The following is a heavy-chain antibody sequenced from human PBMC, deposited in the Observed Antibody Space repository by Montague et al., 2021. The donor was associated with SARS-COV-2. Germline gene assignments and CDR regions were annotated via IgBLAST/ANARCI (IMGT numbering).Heavy chain of an antibody. CDR2: ISYDGSNK. CDR3: ARVSRGSYYNWFDP. D-gene: IGHD1-26*01. CDR1: GFTFSSYA. J-gene: IGHJ5*02. V-gene: IGHV3-30-3*01. Sequence: SLRLSCAASGFTFSSYAMHWVRQAPGKGLEWVAVISYDGSNKYYADSVKGRFTISRDNSKNTLYLQMNSLRAEDTAVYYCARVSRGSYYNWFDPWGQGTLVTVSP.